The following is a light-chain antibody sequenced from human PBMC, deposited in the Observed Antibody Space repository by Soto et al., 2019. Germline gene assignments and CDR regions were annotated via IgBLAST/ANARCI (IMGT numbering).Light chain of an antibody. Sequence: QSVLTQPASVSGSPGQSITISCTGTSSDVGGYNYVSWYQHHPGKAPKLMIYEVSNRPSGVSNRFSGSKSGNPASLTISGLQAEDEADYYCSSYTSSSTPCVFGTGTKVTVL. CDR3: SSYTSSSTPCV. CDR1: SSDVGGYNY. CDR2: EVS. J-gene: IGLJ1*01. V-gene: IGLV2-14*01.